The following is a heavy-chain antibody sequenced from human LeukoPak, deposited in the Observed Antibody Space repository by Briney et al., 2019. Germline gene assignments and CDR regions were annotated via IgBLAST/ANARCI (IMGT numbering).Heavy chain of an antibody. CDR1: GFTVSSNY. CDR2: INGSGTNL. CDR3: ARRDHDSYFDY. Sequence: GGSLRLSCAASGFTVSSNYMSWVRQAPGKGLQWLAYINGSGTNLYYADAVRGRFTISRDNAKNSLYLQMNSLRADDTAIYYCARRDHDSYFDYWGQGTLVTVSS. D-gene: IGHD1-1*01. J-gene: IGHJ4*02. V-gene: IGHV3-11*04.